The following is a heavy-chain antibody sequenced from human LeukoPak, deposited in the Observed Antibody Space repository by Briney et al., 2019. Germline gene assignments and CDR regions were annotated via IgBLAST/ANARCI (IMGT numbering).Heavy chain of an antibody. V-gene: IGHV3-30*02. CDR3: AKDIATMRWLRPDPSVDY. J-gene: IGHJ4*02. Sequence: PGGSLRLSCAASGLTFSNHGMHWGRQAPGKGLEWVSFIRYDGINKYYPDSVKGRFTISRDNSKNTLYLHMNSLRAEDTAVYYCAKDIATMRWLRPDPSVDYWGQGTLVTVSS. CDR1: GLTFSNHG. CDR2: IRYDGINK. D-gene: IGHD5-12*01.